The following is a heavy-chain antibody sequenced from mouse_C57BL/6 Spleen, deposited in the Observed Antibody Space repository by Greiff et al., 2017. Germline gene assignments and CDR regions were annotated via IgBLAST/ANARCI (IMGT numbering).Heavy chain of an antibody. CDR2: INPNNGGT. V-gene: IGHV1-26*01. Sequence: LQQSGPELVKPGASVKISCKASGYTFTDYYMNWVKQSHGKSLEWIGDINPNNGGTSYNQKFKGKATLTVDKSSSTAYMELRSLTSEDSAVYYCARKPSRAIDYWGQGTSVTVSS. J-gene: IGHJ4*01. CDR3: ARKPSRAIDY. CDR1: GYTFTDYY.